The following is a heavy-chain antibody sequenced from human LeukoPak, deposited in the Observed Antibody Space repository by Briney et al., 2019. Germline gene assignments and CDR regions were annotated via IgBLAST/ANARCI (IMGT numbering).Heavy chain of an antibody. J-gene: IGHJ4*02. V-gene: IGHV3-66*04. CDR2: IYSGGTT. Sequence: GGSLGLSCAASGVTFSDYYMSWIRQAPGKGLEWVSAIYSGGTTYYADSVKGRFTISRDNSKNMLYLLMNSLRAEDTAMYHCARQTGESTNFDHWGQGTLVTVSS. D-gene: IGHD2-2*01. CDR3: ARQTGESTNFDH. CDR1: GVTFSDYY.